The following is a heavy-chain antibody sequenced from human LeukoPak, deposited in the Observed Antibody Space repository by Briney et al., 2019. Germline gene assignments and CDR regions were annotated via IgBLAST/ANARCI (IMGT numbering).Heavy chain of an antibody. V-gene: IGHV3-64*04. CDR1: GFTFSSYA. Sequence: GGSLRLSCAASGFTFSSYAMHWVRQAPGKGLEYVSGISTNGGSTYYADSVKGRFTISRDNSKNTLYLQMNSLRAEDTAVYYCANAAGELLGGYYYYYMDVWGKGTTVTISS. J-gene: IGHJ6*03. CDR3: ANAAGELLGGYYYYYMDV. D-gene: IGHD3-10*01. CDR2: ISTNGGST.